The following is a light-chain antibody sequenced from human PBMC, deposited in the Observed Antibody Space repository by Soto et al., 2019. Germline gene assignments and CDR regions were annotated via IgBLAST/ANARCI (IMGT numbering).Light chain of an antibody. CDR1: QSLVHSNGYNY. Sequence: DIVMTQSPLSLPVTPGEPASISCRSRQSLVHSNGYNYLDWYLKKPGQSPQLLIYLGSNRASGVPDKISGSGSCTDFTLKISRVEAEDVGVYYCMQTRQTPLTVGGGTKVEIK. V-gene: IGKV2-28*01. CDR3: MQTRQTPLT. J-gene: IGKJ4*01. CDR2: LGS.